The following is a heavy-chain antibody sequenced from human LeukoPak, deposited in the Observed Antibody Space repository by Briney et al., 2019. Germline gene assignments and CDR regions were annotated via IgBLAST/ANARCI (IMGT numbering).Heavy chain of an antibody. CDR1: GFTFSDYY. CDR3: ASDIVSTSGDF. J-gene: IGHJ4*02. CDR2: ITSSGSAI. V-gene: IGHV3-11*01. D-gene: IGHD5/OR15-5a*01. Sequence: GGSLRLSCAASGFTFSDYYMSWTRQAPGKALEWVSYITSSGSAIYYADSVKGRFTISRDNARNSLYLQMNGLRVDDTAIYYCASDIVSTSGDFWGQGTLVTVSS.